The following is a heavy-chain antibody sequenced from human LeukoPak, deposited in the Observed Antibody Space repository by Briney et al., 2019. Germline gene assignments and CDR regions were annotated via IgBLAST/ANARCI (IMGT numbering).Heavy chain of an antibody. Sequence: SETLSLTCAVSGYSISSGYYWGWIRQSPGKGLEWIGSIYHSGSTHYNPSLKSRVTISVDTSKNQFSLKLSSVTAADTAVYYCARVPTAMVSLALDIWGQGTMVTVSS. CDR2: IYHSGST. J-gene: IGHJ3*02. V-gene: IGHV4-38-2*01. D-gene: IGHD5-18*01. CDR3: ARVPTAMVSLALDI. CDR1: GYSISSGYY.